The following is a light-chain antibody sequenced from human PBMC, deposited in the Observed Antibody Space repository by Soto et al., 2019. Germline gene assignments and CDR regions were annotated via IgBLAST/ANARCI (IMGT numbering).Light chain of an antibody. J-gene: IGLJ2*01. CDR2: SND. Sequence: QSVLTQAPSASGTPGQRVTISCSGSSSNIGSNTVSWYQQVPGTAPKLLIYSNDQRPSGVPDRFSGSKSGTSASLAIGGLQSEDEADYYCAAWDGSLNGWVFGGGNKVTVL. V-gene: IGLV1-44*01. CDR3: AAWDGSLNGWV. CDR1: SSNIGSNT.